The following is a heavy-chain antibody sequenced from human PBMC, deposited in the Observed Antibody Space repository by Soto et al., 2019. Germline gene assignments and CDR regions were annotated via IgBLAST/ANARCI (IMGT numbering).Heavy chain of an antibody. D-gene: IGHD6-6*01. CDR3: ARSSAFDI. V-gene: IGHV4-34*01. CDR1: GGSFSGYY. CDR2: INHSGST. J-gene: IGHJ3*02. Sequence: ASETLSLTCAVYGGSFSGYYWSWIRQPPGKGLEWIGEINHSGSTNYNPSLKSRVTISVDTSKNQFSLKLSSVTAADTAVYYCARSSAFDIWGQGTMVTVS.